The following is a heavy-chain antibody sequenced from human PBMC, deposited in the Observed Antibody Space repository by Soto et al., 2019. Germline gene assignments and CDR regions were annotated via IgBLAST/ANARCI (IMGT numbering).Heavy chain of an antibody. V-gene: IGHV4-34*01. CDR2: INHSGST. J-gene: IGHJ4*02. Sequence: SETLSLTCAVYGGSFSGYYWSWIRQPPGKGLEWIGEINHSGSTNYNPSLKSRVTISVDTSKNQFSLKLSSVTAAGTAVYYCARVAPYTAAAGMSLRYYFDYWGQGTLVTVSS. CDR1: GGSFSGYY. D-gene: IGHD6-13*01. CDR3: ARVAPYTAAAGMSLRYYFDY.